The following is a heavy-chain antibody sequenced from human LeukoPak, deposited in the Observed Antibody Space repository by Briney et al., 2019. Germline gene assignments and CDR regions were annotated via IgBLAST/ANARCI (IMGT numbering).Heavy chain of an antibody. D-gene: IGHD6-19*01. CDR2: MNPNSGNT. V-gene: IGHV1-8*01. Sequence: ASVKVSCKASGYTFASYDINWVRQATGQGLEWMGWMNPNSGNTGYAQKFQGRVTMTRNTSISTAYVELSSLRSEDTAVYYCARANRGAVAGTRYYYYYMDVWGKGTTVTVSS. CDR3: ARANRGAVAGTRYYYYYMDV. J-gene: IGHJ6*03. CDR1: GYTFASYD.